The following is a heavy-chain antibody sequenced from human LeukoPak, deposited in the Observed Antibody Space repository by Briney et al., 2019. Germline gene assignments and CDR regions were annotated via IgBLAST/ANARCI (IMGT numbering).Heavy chain of an antibody. CDR2: IYHTGTT. D-gene: IGHD3-16*01. J-gene: IGHJ4*02. V-gene: IGHV4-59*08. Sequence: SATLSLTCTVSGGSISPDYWAWFRQPPGQGLKYIGDIYHTGTTSYSPSLQSRVTISLDTSKNQFSLRLSSVTAADAAIYYCARLRAYKTTHQYYFDYWGQGTLVTVSS. CDR1: GGSISPDY. CDR3: ARLRAYKTTHQYYFDY.